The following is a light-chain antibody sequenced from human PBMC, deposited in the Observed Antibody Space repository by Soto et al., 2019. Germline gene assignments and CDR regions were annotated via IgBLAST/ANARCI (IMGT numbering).Light chain of an antibody. Sequence: QYVLTPPPSVSGAPRQRVTISCTGSSSNIGAGYDVHWYLQLPGTAPKLLIYGNTNRPSGVPDRFSGSKSGSSASLAITGHQAEDEADYYCQSHDSSLHASVFGTGTQLTVL. V-gene: IGLV1-40*01. CDR1: SSNIGAGYD. CDR2: GNT. J-gene: IGLJ1*01. CDR3: QSHDSSLHASV.